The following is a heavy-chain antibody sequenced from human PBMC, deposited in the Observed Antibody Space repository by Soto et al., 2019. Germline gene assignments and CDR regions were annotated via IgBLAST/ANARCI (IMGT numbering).Heavy chain of an antibody. Sequence: QVHLVQSGAEVKKPGASVKVSCQGSGYAFTTYGITWVRQAPGQGLEWMGWISAHNGNTNYAQKLQGRVTVPRDTSTSTAYMELRCLRYDDTAVYYCARGRYGDYWGQGALVTVSS. V-gene: IGHV1-18*01. D-gene: IGHD1-1*01. CDR3: ARGRYGDY. CDR1: GYAFTTYG. J-gene: IGHJ4*02. CDR2: ISAHNGNT.